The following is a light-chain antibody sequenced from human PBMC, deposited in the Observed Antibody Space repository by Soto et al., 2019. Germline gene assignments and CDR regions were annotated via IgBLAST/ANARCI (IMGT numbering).Light chain of an antibody. CDR1: HGVSTN. J-gene: IGKJ4*01. CDR2: GAS. CDR3: QQYNDWPLT. V-gene: IGKV3-15*01. Sequence: EMVMTQSPATLSVSPGERATLFCRTSHGVSTNLAWYQQKSGQTPRLLIHGASTRATGVPVRFSGSGSGTEFTLTISSLQSEDCAVYYCQQYNDWPLTFGGGTKVEIK.